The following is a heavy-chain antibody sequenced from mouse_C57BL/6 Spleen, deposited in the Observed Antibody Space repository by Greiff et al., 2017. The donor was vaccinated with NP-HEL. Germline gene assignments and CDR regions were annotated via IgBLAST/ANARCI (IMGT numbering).Heavy chain of an antibody. CDR1: GYTFTSYW. J-gene: IGHJ3*01. Sequence: VQLQQPGAELVKPGASVKLSCKASGYTFTSYWMHWVKQRPGQGLEWIGMIHPNSGSTNYNEKFKSKATLTVDKSSSTAYMQLSSLTSEDSAVYYCARPSYYSKGKGFAYWGQGTLVTVSA. D-gene: IGHD2-5*01. CDR2: IHPNSGST. CDR3: ARPSYYSKGKGFAY. V-gene: IGHV1-64*01.